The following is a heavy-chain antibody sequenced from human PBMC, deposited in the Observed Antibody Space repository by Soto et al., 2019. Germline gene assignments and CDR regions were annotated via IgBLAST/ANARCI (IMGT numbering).Heavy chain of an antibody. D-gene: IGHD6-19*01. CDR2: TRNKPNSYTT. Sequence: ESGGGLVQPGGSLRLSCAASGFTFSDHYMDWVRQAPGKGLEWVGRTRNKPNSYTTEYAASVKGRFTISRDDSKESLYLQINSLKTEDTAVYYCARDSYSSAWYIDYWGQGTLVTVSS. J-gene: IGHJ4*02. CDR1: GFTFSDHY. V-gene: IGHV3-72*01. CDR3: ARDSYSSAWYIDY.